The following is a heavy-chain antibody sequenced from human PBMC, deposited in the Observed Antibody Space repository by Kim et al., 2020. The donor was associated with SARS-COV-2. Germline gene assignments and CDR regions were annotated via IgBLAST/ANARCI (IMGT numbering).Heavy chain of an antibody. CDR2: ISYDGSNK. Sequence: GGSLRLSCAASGFTFSSYGMHWVRQAPGKGLEWVAVISYDGSNKYYADSVKGRFTISRDNSKNTLYLQMNSLRAEDTAVYYCAKGVIAFDIWGQGTMVTVSS. CDR1: GFTFSSYG. CDR3: AKGVIAFDI. V-gene: IGHV3-30*18. D-gene: IGHD6-13*01. J-gene: IGHJ3*02.